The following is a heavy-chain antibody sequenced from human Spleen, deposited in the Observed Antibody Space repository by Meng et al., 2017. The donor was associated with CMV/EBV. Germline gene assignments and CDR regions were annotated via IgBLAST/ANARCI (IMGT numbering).Heavy chain of an antibody. CDR3: ARHPVGATWFDP. CDR2: INHSGST. V-gene: IGHV4-34*01. J-gene: IGHJ5*02. CDR1: GGSFSGYY. D-gene: IGHD1-26*01. Sequence: SETLSLTCAVYGGSFSGYYWSWIRQPPGKGLEWIGEINHSGSTNYNPSLKSRVTISVDTSKNQFSLKLSSVTAADTAVYYCARHPVGATWFDPWGQGTLVTVSS.